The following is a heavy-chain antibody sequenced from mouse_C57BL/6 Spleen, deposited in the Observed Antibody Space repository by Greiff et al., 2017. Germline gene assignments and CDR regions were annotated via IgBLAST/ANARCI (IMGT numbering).Heavy chain of an antibody. CDR3: AREGNSNPDY. CDR2: INPGSGGT. D-gene: IGHD2-5*01. V-gene: IGHV1-54*01. CDR1: GYAFTNYL. Sequence: QVQLKQSGAELVRPGTSVKVSCKASGYAFTNYLIEWVKQRPGQGLEWIGVINPGSGGTNYNEKFKGKATLTADKSSSTAYMQLSSLTSEDSAVYFCAREGNSNPDYWGQGTTLSLL. J-gene: IGHJ2*01.